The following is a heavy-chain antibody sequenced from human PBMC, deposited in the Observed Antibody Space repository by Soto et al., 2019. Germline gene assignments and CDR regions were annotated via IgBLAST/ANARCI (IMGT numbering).Heavy chain of an antibody. D-gene: IGHD4-17*01. CDR1: GFTVSSNY. CDR3: ARDRRDYGANDAFDI. CDR2: IYSGGST. V-gene: IGHV3-53*01. J-gene: IGHJ3*02. Sequence: QPVGSLRLSCAASGFTVSSNYMSWVRQAPGKGLEWVSVIYSGGSTYYADSVKGRFTISRDNSKNTLYLQMNSLRAEDTAVYYCARDRRDYGANDAFDIWGQGTMVTVSS.